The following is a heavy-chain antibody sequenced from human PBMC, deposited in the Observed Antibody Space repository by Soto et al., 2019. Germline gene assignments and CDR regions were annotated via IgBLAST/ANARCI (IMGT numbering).Heavy chain of an antibody. V-gene: IGHV3-23*01. D-gene: IGHD3-10*01. Sequence: GGSRSLYRAASGLTFRSYPMNLVRPAPGKGLDWVSAISGSGGSTYYADSVKGRFTISRDNSKNTLYLQMNSLRAEDTAVYYCAKDLYYGSGTTLDWFDPWGQGTLVTSSS. CDR1: GLTFRSYP. J-gene: IGHJ5*02. CDR3: AKDLYYGSGTTLDWFDP. CDR2: ISGSGGST.